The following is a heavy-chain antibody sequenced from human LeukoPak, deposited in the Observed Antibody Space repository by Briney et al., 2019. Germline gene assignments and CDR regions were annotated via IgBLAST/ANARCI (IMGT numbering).Heavy chain of an antibody. Sequence: GGSLRLSCAASGFTFSSYEMNWVRQAPGKGLEWVSYISSSGSTIYYADSVKGRFTISRDNAKNSLCPQMNSLRAEDTAVYYCARDYCSGGSCYSDYWGQGTLVTVSS. J-gene: IGHJ4*02. CDR1: GFTFSSYE. D-gene: IGHD2-15*01. V-gene: IGHV3-48*03. CDR3: ARDYCSGGSCYSDY. CDR2: ISSSGSTI.